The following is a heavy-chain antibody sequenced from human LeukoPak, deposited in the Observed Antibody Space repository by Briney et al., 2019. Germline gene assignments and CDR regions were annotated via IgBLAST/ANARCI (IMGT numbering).Heavy chain of an antibody. V-gene: IGHV4-34*01. CDR1: NGSFSGYY. J-gene: IGHJ5*02. CDR2: INHSGST. CDR3: ARKEGGELVNTRRWFDP. Sequence: SETLSLTCAVYNGSFSGYYWSWIRQPPGKGLEWIGEINHSGSTHYNPSLKSRVTISVDTSKKQFSLKVRSVTAADTAVYYCARKEGGELVNTRRWFDPWGQGTLVTVSS. D-gene: IGHD1-26*01.